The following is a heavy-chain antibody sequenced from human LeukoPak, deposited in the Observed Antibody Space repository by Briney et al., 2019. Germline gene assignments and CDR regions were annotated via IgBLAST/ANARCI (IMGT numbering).Heavy chain of an antibody. V-gene: IGHV4-34*01. CDR3: AGSHSILGYSYGYVL. Sequence: SETLSLTCAVYGGSFSGYYWSWIRQPPGKGLEWIGEINHSGSTNYNPSLKSRVTISVDTSKNQFSLKLSSVTAADTAVYYCAGSHSILGYSYGYVLWGQGTLVTVSS. D-gene: IGHD5-18*01. J-gene: IGHJ4*02. CDR1: GGSFSGYY. CDR2: INHSGST.